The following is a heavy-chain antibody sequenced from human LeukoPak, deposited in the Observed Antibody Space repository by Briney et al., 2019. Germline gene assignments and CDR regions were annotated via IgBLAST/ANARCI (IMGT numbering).Heavy chain of an antibody. V-gene: IGHV4-34*01. CDR2: IGHSGST. D-gene: IGHD6-19*01. CDR1: GGSFSGYY. CDR3: ARRRSSGWYYFNY. J-gene: IGHJ4*02. Sequence: PSETLSLTCAVFGGSFSGYYWSWIRQPPGKGLEWIGEIGHSGSTNYNPSMKSRVTMSVDTSKSQLSLKVTSVTAADTAVYYCARRRSSGWYYFNYWGQGTLVTVSS.